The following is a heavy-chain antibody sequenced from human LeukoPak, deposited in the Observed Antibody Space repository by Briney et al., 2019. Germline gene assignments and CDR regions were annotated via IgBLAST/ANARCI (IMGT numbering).Heavy chain of an antibody. J-gene: IGHJ4*02. CDR3: ARGWYSGSYRFDY. CDR2: IYYSGNT. CDR1: DGSLSSYY. Sequence: SETLSLTCTVSDGSLSSYYWSWIRQPPGKGLEWIGYIYYSGNTNYNPSLKNRVTMSVDTSKNQFSLKLSSVTAADTAVYYCARGWYSGSYRFDYWGQGTLVTVSS. D-gene: IGHD1-26*01. V-gene: IGHV4-59*01.